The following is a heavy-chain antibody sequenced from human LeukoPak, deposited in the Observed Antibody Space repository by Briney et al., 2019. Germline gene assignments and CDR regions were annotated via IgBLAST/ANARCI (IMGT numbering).Heavy chain of an antibody. CDR3: AKKDSGSYYGSEGFDS. J-gene: IGHJ4*02. Sequence: PGGSLRLSCAASGFTVSSNYMSWVRQAPGKGLEWVSVIYSGGSTYYADSVKGRFTISRDNSKNTLYLQMNSLRAEDTAVYYCAKKDSGSYYGSEGFDSWGQGTLVTVSS. D-gene: IGHD3-10*01. V-gene: IGHV3-53*01. CDR2: IYSGGST. CDR1: GFTVSSNY.